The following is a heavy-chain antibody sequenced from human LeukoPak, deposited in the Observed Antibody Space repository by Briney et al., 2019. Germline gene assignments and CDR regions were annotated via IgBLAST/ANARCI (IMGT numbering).Heavy chain of an antibody. Sequence: SQTLSLTCAISGDSVSSNSAAWNWIRQSPSRGLEWLGRTYYRSKWYNDYAVSVKSRITINPDTSKNQFSLQLNSVTPEDTAVYYCARGLGEVYTAMVMVGYYYYYMDVWGKGTTVTVSS. CDR3: ARGLGEVYTAMVMVGYYYYYMDV. J-gene: IGHJ6*03. D-gene: IGHD5-18*01. V-gene: IGHV6-1*01. CDR1: GDSVSSNSAA. CDR2: TYYRSKWYN.